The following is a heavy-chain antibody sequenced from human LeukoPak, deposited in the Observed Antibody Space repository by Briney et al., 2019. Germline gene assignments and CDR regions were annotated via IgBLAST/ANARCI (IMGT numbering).Heavy chain of an antibody. Sequence: PSQTLSLTCIVSGGSISSGGYYWSWIRRHPGKGLEWIGYIYYSGSTYYNPSLKSRVTISVDTSKNQFSLKLSSVTAADTAVYYCAGRRGSSLASIDSWGQGTLVTVSS. CDR3: AGRRGSSLASIDS. J-gene: IGHJ4*02. CDR1: GGSISSGGYY. D-gene: IGHD2-15*01. V-gene: IGHV4-31*03. CDR2: IYYSGST.